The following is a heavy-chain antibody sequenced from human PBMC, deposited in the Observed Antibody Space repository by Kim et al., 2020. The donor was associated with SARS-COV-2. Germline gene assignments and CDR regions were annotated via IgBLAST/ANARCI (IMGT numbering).Heavy chain of an antibody. J-gene: IGHJ6*02. V-gene: IGHV3-33*01. CDR3: ARDAVLRFNGMDV. D-gene: IGHD3-3*01. Sequence: GGSLRLSCAASGFTFSSYGMHWVRQAPGKGLEWVAVIWYDGSNKYYADSVKGRFTISRDNSKNTLYLQMNSLRAEDTAVYYCARDAVLRFNGMDVWGQGTTVTVSS. CDR1: GFTFSSYG. CDR2: IWYDGSNK.